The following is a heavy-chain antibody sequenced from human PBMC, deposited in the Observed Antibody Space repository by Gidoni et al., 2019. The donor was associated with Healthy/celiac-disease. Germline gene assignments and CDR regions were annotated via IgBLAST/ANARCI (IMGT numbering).Heavy chain of an antibody. CDR2: IYYSGST. CDR3: ARDSSGFSN. V-gene: IGHV4-39*07. J-gene: IGHJ4*02. CDR1: GGSSSSSSYY. Sequence: QLQLPESGPGLVKPSETLSPPCTVPGGSSSSSSYYWGWSRQPPGKGLEWIGSIYYSGSTYYNPSLKSRVTISVDTSKNQFSLKLSSVTAADTAVYYCARDSSGFSNWGQGTLVTVSS. D-gene: IGHD6-19*01.